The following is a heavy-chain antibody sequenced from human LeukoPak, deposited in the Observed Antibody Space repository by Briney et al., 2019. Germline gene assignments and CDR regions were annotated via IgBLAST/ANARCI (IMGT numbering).Heavy chain of an antibody. Sequence: GGSLRLSCAASGFTFSSYAMSWVRQAPGKGLEWVSAISGSGGSTYYADSVKGRFTISRDNSKNTLYLQMNSLRAEDTAVYYCAKARGSKYYDSSGYFDYWGQGTLVTVSS. CDR3: AKARGSKYYDSSGYFDY. CDR2: ISGSGGST. D-gene: IGHD3-22*01. J-gene: IGHJ4*02. V-gene: IGHV3-23*01. CDR1: GFTFSSYA.